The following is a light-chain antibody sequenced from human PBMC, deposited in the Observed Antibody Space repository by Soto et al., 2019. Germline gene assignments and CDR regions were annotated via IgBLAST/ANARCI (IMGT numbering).Light chain of an antibody. V-gene: IGLV2-11*01. Sequence: QSVLPQPRSVSGSPVQTVTSSCPGTSSDVVGYNYVSWYQQHPGKAPKLMIYDVSKRPSGVPDRFSGSKSGNTASLTISGLQAEDEADYYCCSYAGSYTFEVFGTGTKVTVL. CDR3: CSYAGSYTFEV. CDR1: SSDVVGYNY. CDR2: DVS. J-gene: IGLJ1*01.